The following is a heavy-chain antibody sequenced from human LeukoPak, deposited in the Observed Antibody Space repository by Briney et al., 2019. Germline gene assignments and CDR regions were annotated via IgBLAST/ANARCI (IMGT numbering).Heavy chain of an antibody. V-gene: IGHV1-69*13. CDR1: GGTFSSYA. Sequence: VASVTVSCKASGGTFSSYAISWVRQAPGQGLEWMGGIIPIFGTANYAQKFQGRVTITADESTSTAYMELSSLRSEDTAVYYCARAEYYYYYYYGMDVWGQGTTVTVSS. CDR3: ARAEYYYYYYYGMDV. J-gene: IGHJ6*02. D-gene: IGHD2/OR15-2a*01. CDR2: IIPIFGTA.